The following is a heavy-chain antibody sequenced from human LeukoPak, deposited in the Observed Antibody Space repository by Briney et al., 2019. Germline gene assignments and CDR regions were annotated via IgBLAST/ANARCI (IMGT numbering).Heavy chain of an antibody. Sequence: GGSLRLSCAASGFIVSNNYMSWVRQAPGKGLEWVSLTYSGGTTRYADSVKGRFTISRDNSKNTVFLQMNSLRADDTAVYYCARDSRDGYNFAFDIWGQGTRVTVSS. CDR2: TYSGGTT. V-gene: IGHV3-53*01. D-gene: IGHD5-24*01. CDR3: ARDSRDGYNFAFDI. J-gene: IGHJ3*02. CDR1: GFIVSNNY.